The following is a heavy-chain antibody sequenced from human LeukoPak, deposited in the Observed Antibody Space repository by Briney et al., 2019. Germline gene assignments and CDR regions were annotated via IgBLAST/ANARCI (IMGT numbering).Heavy chain of an antibody. CDR1: GGSISSYY. V-gene: IGHV4-59*12. J-gene: IGHJ4*02. CDR2: IYYSGST. CDR3: ARRWALRYSSPYYFDY. Sequence: SETLSLTCTVSGGSISSYYWSWIRQPPGKGLEWIGYIYYSGSTNYNPSLKSRVTISVDTSKNQFSLKLSTVTAADTAVYYCARRWALRYSSPYYFDYWGQGTLVTVSS. D-gene: IGHD3-9*01.